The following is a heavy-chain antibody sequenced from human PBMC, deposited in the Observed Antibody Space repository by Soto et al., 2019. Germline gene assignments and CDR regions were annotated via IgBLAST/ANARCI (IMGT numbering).Heavy chain of an antibody. J-gene: IGHJ4*02. V-gene: IGHV1-58*01. CDR2: IVVGSGNT. CDR1: GFTFTSSA. Sequence: ASLKVSCKASGFTFTSSAVQWVRQARGQRLEWIGWIVVGSGNTNYAQKFQERVTITRDMSTSTAYMELSSLRSEDTAVYYCAAVPYYYDSSGYLYWGQGTLVTVSS. D-gene: IGHD3-22*01. CDR3: AAVPYYYDSSGYLY.